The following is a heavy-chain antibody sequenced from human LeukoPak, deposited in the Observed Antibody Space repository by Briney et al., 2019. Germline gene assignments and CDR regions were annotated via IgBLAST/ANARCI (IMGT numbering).Heavy chain of an antibody. Sequence: SQTLSLTCTVSGGSISSGGYYWSWIRQHPGKGLEWIGYIYYSGRTYYNPSLKSRVTISVDTSKNQFSLKLSSVTAADTAVYYCASTSRQDYVWGSYRPTPPYCFDYWGQGTLVTVSS. CDR3: ASTSRQDYVWGSYRPTPPYCFDY. D-gene: IGHD3-16*02. CDR2: IYYSGRT. CDR1: GGSISSGGYY. V-gene: IGHV4-31*03. J-gene: IGHJ4*02.